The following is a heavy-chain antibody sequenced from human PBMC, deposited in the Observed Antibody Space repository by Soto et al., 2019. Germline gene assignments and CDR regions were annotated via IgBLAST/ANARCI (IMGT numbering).Heavy chain of an antibody. J-gene: IGHJ2*01. D-gene: IGHD5-12*01. Sequence: QVQLQESGPGLVKPSETLSLTCTVSGDSITSSYWSWLRQPPGKGLEWIGYLYHNGNTNYNPSLKSRVTISEDTSNNQFSLKLSSVTAADTAVYYCARRGWGYHGYDYIWYFDLWGRGTLVTVSS. CDR2: LYHNGNT. CDR3: ARRGWGYHGYDYIWYFDL. CDR1: GDSITSSY. V-gene: IGHV4-59*08.